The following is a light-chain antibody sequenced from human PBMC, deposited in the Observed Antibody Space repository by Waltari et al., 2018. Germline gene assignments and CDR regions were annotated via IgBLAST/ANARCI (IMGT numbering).Light chain of an antibody. CDR1: QSVNRN. CDR2: GVS. Sequence: DIAMTQSPATLSLSPGERATLSCRASQSVNRNLAWYQQKPGQPPRLLIYGVSSRATGIPDGFTGSGSGMEFTLTISSLEPEDVGIYHCQQSIQWPYTFGQGTKVEIK. CDR3: QQSIQWPYT. J-gene: IGKJ2*01. V-gene: IGKV3D-15*01.